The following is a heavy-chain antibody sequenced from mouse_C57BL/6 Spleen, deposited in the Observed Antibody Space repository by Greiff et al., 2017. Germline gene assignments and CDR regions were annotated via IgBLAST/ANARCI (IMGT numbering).Heavy chain of an antibody. CDR2: IYPRSGNT. J-gene: IGHJ2*01. CDR1: GYTFTSYG. D-gene: IGHD1-1*01. V-gene: IGHV1-81*01. Sequence: QVQLKQSGAELARPGASVKLSCKASGYTFTSYGISWVKQRTGQGLEWIGEIYPRSGNTYYNEKFKGKATLTADKSSSTAYMELRSLTSEDSAVYFCARYYYEGFYFDYWGQGTTLTVSS. CDR3: ARYYYEGFYFDY.